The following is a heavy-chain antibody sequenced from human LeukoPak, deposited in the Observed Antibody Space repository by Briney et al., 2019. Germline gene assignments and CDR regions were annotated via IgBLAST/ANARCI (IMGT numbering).Heavy chain of an antibody. V-gene: IGHV3-11*06. J-gene: IGHJ4*02. CDR2: ISTDSSFT. CDR1: GFIFSDYY. D-gene: IGHD6-13*01. CDR3: ARLHSTAAAGTYDD. Sequence: PGGSVRLLCGASGFIFSDYYKTWIRQARGKGLDWISYISTDSSFTSYADSVRGRFTVSRDNAKNSLYLQMNSLRAEDTAVYYCARLHSTAAAGTYDDGGQGTLVTVSS.